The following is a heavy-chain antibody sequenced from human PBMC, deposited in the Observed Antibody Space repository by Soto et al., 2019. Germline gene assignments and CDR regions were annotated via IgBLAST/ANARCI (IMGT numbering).Heavy chain of an antibody. CDR1: GFTFSSYG. CDR2: ISYDGSNK. D-gene: IGHD2-15*01. V-gene: IGHV3-30*18. Sequence: PGGSLRLSCAASGFTFSSYGMHWVRQAPGKGLEWVAVISYDGSNKYYADSVKGRFTISRDNSKNTLYLQMNSLRAEDTAVYYCAKGLGYCSGGSCDSGFDYWGQGTLVTVSS. J-gene: IGHJ4*02. CDR3: AKGLGYCSGGSCDSGFDY.